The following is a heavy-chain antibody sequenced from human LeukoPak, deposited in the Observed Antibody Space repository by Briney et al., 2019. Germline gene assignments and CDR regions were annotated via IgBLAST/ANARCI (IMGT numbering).Heavy chain of an antibody. Sequence: GESLKISCKGSGYSFTSYWIGWVRQMPGKGLEWMGIIYPGDSDTRYSPSFQGQVTISADKSISTAYLQWSSLKASETAMYYCARQVGYCSSTSCFPYYYYMDVWGKGTTVTVSS. J-gene: IGHJ6*03. CDR2: IYPGDSDT. D-gene: IGHD2-2*01. CDR1: GYSFTSYW. CDR3: ARQVGYCSSTSCFPYYYYMDV. V-gene: IGHV5-51*01.